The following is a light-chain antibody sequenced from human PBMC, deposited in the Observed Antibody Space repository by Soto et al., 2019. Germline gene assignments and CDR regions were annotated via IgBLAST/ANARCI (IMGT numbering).Light chain of an antibody. V-gene: IGKV2-28*01. CDR3: MQALQTPGLT. CDR2: LGS. CDR1: QSLLHSNGYNY. J-gene: IGKJ4*01. Sequence: DIVMTQSTLSLPVTPGEPASISCRSSQSLLHSNGYNYLDWYLQKPGQSPQLLIYLGSNRASGVPDRFSGSGSGTDFTLKISRVEAEDVGVYYCMQALQTPGLTFGGGTKVEIK.